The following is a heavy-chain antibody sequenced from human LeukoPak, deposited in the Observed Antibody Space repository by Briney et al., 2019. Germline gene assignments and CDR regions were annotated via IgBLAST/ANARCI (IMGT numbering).Heavy chain of an antibody. CDR2: MSSNSGNT. Sequence: ASVKVSCKASGYTFTSSDIDWVRQATGQGLEWMGFMSSNSGNTGYAQKFQGRVTLTRNTSIRTAYMELSSLRSEDTAVYYCARKAMVRGANWFDPWGQGTLVTVSS. CDR3: ARKAMVRGANWFDP. J-gene: IGHJ5*02. CDR1: GYTFTSSD. D-gene: IGHD3-10*01. V-gene: IGHV1-8*01.